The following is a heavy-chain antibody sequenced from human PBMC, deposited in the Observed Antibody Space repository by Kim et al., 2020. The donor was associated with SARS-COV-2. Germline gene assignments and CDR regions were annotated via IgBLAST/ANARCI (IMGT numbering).Heavy chain of an antibody. CDR2: INHSGST. Sequence: SETLSLTCAVYGGSFSGYYWSWIRQPPGKGLEWIGEINHSGSTNYNPSLKSRVTISVDTSKNQFSLKLSSVTAADTAVYYCASRGMGFGEFLLPQSPPTPFDYWGQGTLVTVSS. D-gene: IGHD3-10*01. J-gene: IGHJ4*02. CDR1: GGSFSGYY. CDR3: ASRGMGFGEFLLPQSPPTPFDY. V-gene: IGHV4-34*01.